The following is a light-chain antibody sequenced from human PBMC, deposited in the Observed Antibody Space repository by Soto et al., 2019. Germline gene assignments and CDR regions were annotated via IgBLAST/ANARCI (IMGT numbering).Light chain of an antibody. CDR3: QQYYAIPYT. J-gene: IGKJ2*01. CDR2: WAS. Sequence: DIVMTQSPDSLAVSLGERATINCKSSQSVLYSSDNKYYLAWYQQKPGQPPKPLIYWASTRESGVPDRFSGSGSGTDFTLTISSLQAGDVAVYYCQQYYAIPYTFGQGTKLEIK. CDR1: QSVLYSSDNKYY. V-gene: IGKV4-1*01.